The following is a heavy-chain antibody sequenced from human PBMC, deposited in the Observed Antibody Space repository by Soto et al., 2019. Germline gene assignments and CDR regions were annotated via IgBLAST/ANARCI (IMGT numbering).Heavy chain of an antibody. J-gene: IGHJ5*02. Sequence: VGSLRLSCADPGFTFRRFTMNWFRQAPVKGLEWVSTISSNSAYIYYTDALRGRFTISRDNAKNSLHLQMNSLRAEDTAVYYCTRDASRDSSARGWFDPWGPGTLVTVSS. D-gene: IGHD6-13*01. CDR1: GFTFRRFT. CDR3: TRDASRDSSARGWFDP. CDR2: ISSNSAYI. V-gene: IGHV3-21*01.